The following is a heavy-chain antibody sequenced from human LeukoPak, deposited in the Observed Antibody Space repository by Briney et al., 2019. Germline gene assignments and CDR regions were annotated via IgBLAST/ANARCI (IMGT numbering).Heavy chain of an antibody. CDR1: GFTFSSYG. V-gene: IGHV3-30*18. J-gene: IGHJ3*01. D-gene: IGHD3-22*01. CDR2: ISYDGSNK. CDR3: AKGVGSSSYWAIDV. Sequence: GGSLRLSCAASGFTFSSYGMHWVRQAPGKGLEWVAVISYDGSNKYYADSVKGRFTISRDNAKNSLYLQMNSLRTEDTALYYCAKGVGSSSYWAIDVWGQGTMVTVSS.